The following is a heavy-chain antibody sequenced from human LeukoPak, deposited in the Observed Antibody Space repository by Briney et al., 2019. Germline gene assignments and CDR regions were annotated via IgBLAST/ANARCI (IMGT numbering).Heavy chain of an antibody. D-gene: IGHD3-16*01. CDR1: GFTSSSYA. J-gene: IGHJ4*02. V-gene: IGHV3-30*04. Sequence: GRSLRLSCAASGFTSSSYAMHWVRQAPGKGLEWVAVISYDGSNKYYADSVKGRFTISRDNSKNTLYLQMNSLRAEDTAVYYCARVLPMKLRLGEFYYWGQGTLVTVSS. CDR2: ISYDGSNK. CDR3: ARVLPMKLRLGEFYY.